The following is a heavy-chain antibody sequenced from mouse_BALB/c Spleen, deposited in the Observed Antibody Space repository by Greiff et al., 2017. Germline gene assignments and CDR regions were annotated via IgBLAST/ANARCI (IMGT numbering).Heavy chain of an antibody. D-gene: IGHD2-2*01. J-gene: IGHJ4*01. CDR3: ARGIYYGYDGRYYAMDY. V-gene: IGHV1-54*01. CDR1: GYAFTNYL. Sequence: VQRVESGAELVRPGTSVKVSCKASGYAFTNYLIEWVKQRPGQGLEWIGVINPGSGGTNYDEKFKGKATLTADKSSSTAYMQLSSLTSDDSAVYFCARGIYYGYDGRYYAMDYWGQGTSVTVSS. CDR2: INPGSGGT.